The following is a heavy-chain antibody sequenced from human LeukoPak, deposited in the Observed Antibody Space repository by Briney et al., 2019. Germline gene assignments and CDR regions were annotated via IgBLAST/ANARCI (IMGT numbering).Heavy chain of an antibody. CDR2: MDYSGRT. V-gene: IGHV4-39*07. CDR1: GGSISSSSYY. Sequence: SETLSLTCTVSGGSISSSSYYWGWIRQPPGKGLEWIGSMDYSGRTYYNPSLKSRVTISVDTSKNQFSLKLSSVTAADTAVYYCARDEGYSHSYSGADYWGQGTLVTVSS. CDR3: ARDEGYSHSYSGADY. D-gene: IGHD2-15*01. J-gene: IGHJ4*02.